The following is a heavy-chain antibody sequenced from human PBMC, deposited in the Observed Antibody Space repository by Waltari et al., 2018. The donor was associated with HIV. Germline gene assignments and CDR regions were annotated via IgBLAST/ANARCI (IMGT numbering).Heavy chain of an antibody. CDR2: IYNNGNT. CDR1: VVSITIGGSY. V-gene: IGHV4-31*11. D-gene: IGHD2-15*01. J-gene: IGHJ4*02. CDR3: ARGRKGYLGIEDFDS. Sequence: QVQLQESGPGLLRPSQPLSLTCAVSVVSITIGGSYWSWVPQHPETGLQWIGHIYNNGNTYYNPSLQSRVTISLDTSQHQFSLTLSSVTAADNAVYYCARGRKGYLGIEDFDSWGQGIPVTVSS.